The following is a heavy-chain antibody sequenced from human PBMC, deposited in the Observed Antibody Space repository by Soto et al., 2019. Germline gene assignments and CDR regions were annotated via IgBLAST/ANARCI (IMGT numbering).Heavy chain of an antibody. CDR3: ARMTIFGVAISSPYYYYGMDV. Sequence: SQTLSLTCAISGDSVSSNSAAWNWIRQSPSRGLEWLGRTYYRSKWYNDYAVSVKSRITINPDTSKNQFSLQLNSVTPEDTAVYYCARMTIFGVAISSPYYYYGMDVWGQGTTVTVSS. D-gene: IGHD3-3*01. CDR1: GDSVSSNSAA. V-gene: IGHV6-1*01. CDR2: TYYRSKWYN. J-gene: IGHJ6*02.